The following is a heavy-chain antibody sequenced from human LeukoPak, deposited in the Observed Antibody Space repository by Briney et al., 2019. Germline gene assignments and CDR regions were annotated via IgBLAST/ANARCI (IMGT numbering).Heavy chain of an antibody. CDR1: GGTFSSYA. J-gene: IGHJ6*03. Sequence: GASVKVSCKASGGTFSSYAISWVRQAPGQGLEWMGGIIPIFGTANYAQKFQGRVTITTDESTSTAYMELSSLRSEDTAVYYCASGTVTTSDYYYYYMDVWGKGTTVTVSS. V-gene: IGHV1-69*05. D-gene: IGHD4-17*01. CDR2: IIPIFGTA. CDR3: ASGTVTTSDYYYYYMDV.